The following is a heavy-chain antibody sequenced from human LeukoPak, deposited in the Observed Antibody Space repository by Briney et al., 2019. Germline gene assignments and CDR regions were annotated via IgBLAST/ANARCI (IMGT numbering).Heavy chain of an antibody. V-gene: IGHV3-66*01. CDR1: GFTVSSNY. Sequence: GGSLGHSCAASGFTVSSNYMSWVRQAPGKGLEWVSVIYSGGSTYYADSVKGRFTISRDNSKNTLYLQMNSLRAEDTAVYYCAREKIGYNSALDGMDVWGQGTTVTVSS. CDR3: AREKIGYNSALDGMDV. D-gene: IGHD6-19*01. J-gene: IGHJ6*02. CDR2: IYSGGST.